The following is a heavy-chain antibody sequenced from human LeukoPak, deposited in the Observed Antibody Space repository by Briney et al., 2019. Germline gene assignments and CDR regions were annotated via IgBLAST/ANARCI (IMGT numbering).Heavy chain of an antibody. J-gene: IGHJ5*02. CDR1: GGSISSYY. D-gene: IGHD3-22*01. CDR3: ARGRTSDYYDSGGFDP. Sequence: SETLSLTCTVSGGSISSYYWSWIRQPPGKGLEWIGYIYYSGSTNYNPSLKSRVTISVDTSKNQFSLKLSSVTAADTAVYYCARGRTSDYYDSGGFDPWGQGTLVTVSS. V-gene: IGHV4-59*12. CDR2: IYYSGST.